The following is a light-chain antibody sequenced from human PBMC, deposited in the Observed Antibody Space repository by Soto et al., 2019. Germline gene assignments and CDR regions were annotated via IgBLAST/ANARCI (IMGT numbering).Light chain of an antibody. Sequence: QSVLTQPPSGSGTPGQRVTISCSGSSSNIGGNYVYWYQQLPGTAPKLLIYRNNQRPSGVPDRFSGSKSGTSASLAISGLRSEDEADYYCAAWDDSLSGYVFGTGIKVTVL. J-gene: IGLJ1*01. CDR3: AAWDDSLSGYV. CDR2: RNN. V-gene: IGLV1-47*01. CDR1: SSNIGGNY.